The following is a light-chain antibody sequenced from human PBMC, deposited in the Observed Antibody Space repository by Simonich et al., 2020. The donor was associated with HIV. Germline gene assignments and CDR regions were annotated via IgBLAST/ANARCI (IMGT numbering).Light chain of an antibody. V-gene: IGKV1-33*01. CDR3: QQTYSTPSWT. J-gene: IGKJ1*01. CDR1: QDSSNY. Sequence: DIQMTQSPSSLSASVADRVTITCQENQDSSNYLKWYQQKPGKAPNLLIYDASNLETWVPSRFSGSGSGTNFTFTISSLQPEDFATDYCQQTYSTPSWTFGQGTKVDIK. CDR2: DAS.